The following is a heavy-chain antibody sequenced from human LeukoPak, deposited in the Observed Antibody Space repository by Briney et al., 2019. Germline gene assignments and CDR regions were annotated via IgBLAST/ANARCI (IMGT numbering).Heavy chain of an antibody. CDR2: INPNSGGT. CDR1: GYTFTGYY. Sequence: ASVKVSCKASGYTFTGYYMHWVRQAPGQGLEWMGWINPNSGGTNYAQKFQGRVTMTRDTSNSTAYMELSRLRSDDTAVYYCARTPYSGSYFEYFQHWGQGTLVTVSS. D-gene: IGHD1-26*01. V-gene: IGHV1-2*02. J-gene: IGHJ1*01. CDR3: ARTPYSGSYFEYFQH.